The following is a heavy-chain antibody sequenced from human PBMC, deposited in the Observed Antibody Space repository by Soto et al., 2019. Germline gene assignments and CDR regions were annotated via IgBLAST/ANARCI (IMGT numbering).Heavy chain of an antibody. CDR3: AKDAPEYYYDSSGRNDAFDI. CDR2: ISGSGGST. J-gene: IGHJ3*02. Sequence: GGSLRLSCAASGFTFSSYAMSWVRQAPGKGLEWVSAISGSGGSTYYADSVKGRFTISRDNSKNTLYLQMNSLRAEDTAVYYCAKDAPEYYYDSSGRNDAFDIWGQGTMFTV. V-gene: IGHV3-23*01. CDR1: GFTFSSYA. D-gene: IGHD3-22*01.